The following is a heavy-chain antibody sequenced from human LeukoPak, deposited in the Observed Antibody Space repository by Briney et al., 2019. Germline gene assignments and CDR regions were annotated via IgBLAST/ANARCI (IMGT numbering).Heavy chain of an antibody. J-gene: IGHJ4*02. CDR3: ATRRASKFYFDY. Sequence: SETLSLTCTVSGGSVSSGSYYWSWIRQPPGKGLEWIGHIYYSGSTYFNPSLKSRVTISVDVSKDQFSLKLSSVTAADTAVYYCATRRASKFYFDYWGQGTLVTVSS. D-gene: IGHD3-10*01. CDR1: GGSVSSGSYY. CDR2: IYYSGST. V-gene: IGHV4-31*03.